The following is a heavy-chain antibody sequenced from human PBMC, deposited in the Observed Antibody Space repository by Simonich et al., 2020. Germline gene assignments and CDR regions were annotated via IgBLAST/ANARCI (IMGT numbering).Heavy chain of an antibody. Sequence: QVQLVQSGAEVKKPGASVQVSCKASGYTFTSYDINWVRQATGQGLEWMGWINPNSGKTGYAQTFQGRVTITRNTSISTADRELSSLRSEDTAVYYCARGRGGMSRGYVDYWGQGTLVTVSS. J-gene: IGHJ4*02. CDR3: ARGRGGMSRGYVDY. D-gene: IGHD2-15*01. CDR1: GYTFTSYD. CDR2: INPNSGKT. V-gene: IGHV1-8*03.